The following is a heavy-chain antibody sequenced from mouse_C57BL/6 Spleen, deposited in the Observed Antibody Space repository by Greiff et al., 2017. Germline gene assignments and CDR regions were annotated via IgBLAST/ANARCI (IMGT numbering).Heavy chain of an antibody. J-gene: IGHJ4*01. CDR3: ARSPGDYYAMDY. V-gene: IGHV7-3*01. Sequence: EVQGVESGGGLVQPGGSLSLSCAASGFTFTDYYMSWVRQPPGKALEWLGFIRNKANGDTTEYSASVKGRFTISRDNSQSILYLQMNALRAEDSATYYCARSPGDYYAMDYWGQGTSVTVSS. CDR2: IRNKANGDTT. CDR1: GFTFTDYY.